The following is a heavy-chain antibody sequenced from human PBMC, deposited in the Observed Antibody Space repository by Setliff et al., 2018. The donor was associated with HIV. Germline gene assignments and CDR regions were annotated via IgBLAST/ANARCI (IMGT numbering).Heavy chain of an antibody. J-gene: IGHJ6*03. CDR2: IYSRGNT. Sequence: LSLTCSVSGASITSHNWSWIRQAAGKGLEWIGRIYSRGNTNYNPSLRSRVTMSVDTSKNQFSLKVTSVTAADTAVYYCTRDLWGDDYYYNNMDVWGKGTTVTVSS. CDR3: TRDLWGDDYYYNNMDV. CDR1: GASITSHN. D-gene: IGHD2-21*02. V-gene: IGHV4-4*07.